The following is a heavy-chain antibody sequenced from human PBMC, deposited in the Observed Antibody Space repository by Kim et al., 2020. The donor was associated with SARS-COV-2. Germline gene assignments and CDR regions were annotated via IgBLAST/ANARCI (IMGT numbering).Heavy chain of an antibody. CDR3: AKGWLKGGFDY. CDR2: K. V-gene: IGHV6-1*01. D-gene: IGHD5-12*01. Sequence: KDYAVSVKSRITLNSDTSKNQFSLQLHSVTAEDTAVYYCAKGWLKGGFDYWGQGILVTVSS. J-gene: IGHJ4*02.